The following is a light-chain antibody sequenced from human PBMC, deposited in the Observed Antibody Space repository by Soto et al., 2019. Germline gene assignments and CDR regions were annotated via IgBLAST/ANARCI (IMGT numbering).Light chain of an antibody. CDR2: NAS. CDR1: QSVSSTS. V-gene: IGKV3-20*01. CDR3: QHSGRSPET. Sequence: EIVLTQSPGTLSLSPGERATLSCRASQSVSSTSLTWYLQKPGQAPRHLLYNASTWATGIADTFSGSGSGTDFTLTISRLDPEDFAVYSSQHSGRSPETFGQGTKVEIK. J-gene: IGKJ1*01.